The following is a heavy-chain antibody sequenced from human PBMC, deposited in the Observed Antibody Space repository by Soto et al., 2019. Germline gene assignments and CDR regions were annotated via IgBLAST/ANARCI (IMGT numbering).Heavy chain of an antibody. CDR3: ARAPPVVRSPFDY. CDR1: GGSVSSGSYY. V-gene: IGHV4-61*01. Sequence: QVQLQESGPGLVKPSETLSLTCTVSGGSVSSGSYYWSWIRQPPGKGLEWIGYIYYSGSTNYNPPLKSRVTISVDTSKNQFSLKLSSVTAADTAVYDCARAPPVVRSPFDYWGQGTLVTVSS. J-gene: IGHJ4*02. D-gene: IGHD2-15*01. CDR2: IYYSGST.